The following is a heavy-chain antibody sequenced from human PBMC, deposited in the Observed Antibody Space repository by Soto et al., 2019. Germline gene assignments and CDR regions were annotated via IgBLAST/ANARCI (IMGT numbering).Heavy chain of an antibody. D-gene: IGHD6-13*01. CDR2: IHYSGRT. J-gene: IGHJ4*02. CDR3: ARRLSYGVAGPGTLFEF. Sequence: PPETLSLTCTVSYDSSSTSGYSWGWIRQPPGRGLEWIGRIHYSGRTSYSPSLRSRVTISVDTPESQFSLRLNSVTAADTAVYYCARRLSYGVAGPGTLFEFWGQGTLVTVSS. CDR1: YDSSSTSGYS. V-gene: IGHV4-39*01.